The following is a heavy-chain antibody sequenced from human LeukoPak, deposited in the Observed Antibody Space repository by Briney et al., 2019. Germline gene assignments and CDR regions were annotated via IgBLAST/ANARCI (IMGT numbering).Heavy chain of an antibody. V-gene: IGHV1-46*01. J-gene: IGHJ4*02. CDR1: GYTFTSYY. CDR3: ARNLVTRAYYFDY. CDR2: INPSGGNT. D-gene: IGHD4-11*01. Sequence: ASVKVSCEASGYTFTSYYMHWVRQAPGQGLEWMGIINPSGGNTNYAQKLQGRVTMTTDTSTSTAYMELRSLRSDDTAVYYCARNLVTRAYYFDYWGQGTLVTVSS.